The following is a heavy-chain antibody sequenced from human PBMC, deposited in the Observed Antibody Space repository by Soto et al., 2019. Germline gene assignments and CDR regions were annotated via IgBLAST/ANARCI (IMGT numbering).Heavy chain of an antibody. J-gene: IGHJ5*02. CDR2: IIPIFGTA. Sequence: QVQLVQAGAEVKKPGSSVKVSCKASGGTFSSYAISWVRQAPGQGLEWMGGIIPIFGTANYAQKFQGRVTIPADDYTSTSDVELSSLRSEDTAVYYCAREVGATLDWFDPWGQGTLVTVSS. CDR1: GGTFSSYA. D-gene: IGHD1-26*01. CDR3: AREVGATLDWFDP. V-gene: IGHV1-69*01.